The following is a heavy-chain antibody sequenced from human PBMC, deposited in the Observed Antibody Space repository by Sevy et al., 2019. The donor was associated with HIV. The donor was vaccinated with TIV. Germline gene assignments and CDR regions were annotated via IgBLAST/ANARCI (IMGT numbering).Heavy chain of an antibody. Sequence: GGSLRLSCAASGFTFSNAWMSWVRQAPGKGLEWVGRIKSKTDGGTTDDAEPGKGRFTIASEDSKNTLYLQMNSLKTEDTSIYYCTTDSKKRGLSALLDYWGQGTLVTVSS. D-gene: IGHD3-10*01. V-gene: IGHV3-15*01. CDR2: IKSKTDGGTT. J-gene: IGHJ4*02. CDR3: TTDSKKRGLSALLDY. CDR1: GFTFSNAW.